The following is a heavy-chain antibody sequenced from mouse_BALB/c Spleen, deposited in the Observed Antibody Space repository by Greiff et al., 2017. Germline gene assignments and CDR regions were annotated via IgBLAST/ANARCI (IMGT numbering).Heavy chain of an antibody. CDR2: ISDGGSYT. J-gene: IGHJ3*01. CDR3: ARGGSSGYWFAY. Sequence: EVKLEESGGGLVKPGGSLKLSCAASGFTFSDYYMYWVRQTPEKRLEWVATISDGGSYTYYPDSVKGRFTISRDNAKNILYLQMSSLRSEDTAMYYCARGGSSGYWFAYWGQGTLVTVSA. CDR1: GFTFSDYY. D-gene: IGHD3-1*01. V-gene: IGHV5-4*02.